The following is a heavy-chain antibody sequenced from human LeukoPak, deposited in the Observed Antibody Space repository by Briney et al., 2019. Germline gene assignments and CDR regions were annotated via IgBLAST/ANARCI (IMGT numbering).Heavy chain of an antibody. J-gene: IGHJ4*02. CDR2: IKSKTDGGTT. V-gene: IGHV3-15*01. Sequence: GGSLRLSCAASGFTFSDAWMTWIRQAPGKGLEWVGRIKSKTDGGTTDYGAPVKGRFTISRDDPKNTLYLHMKSLKTEDTAVYYCTSRLVVPAAIYYLDFWGQGILVTVSS. CDR1: GFTFSDAW. CDR3: TSRLVVPAAIYYLDF. D-gene: IGHD2-2*02.